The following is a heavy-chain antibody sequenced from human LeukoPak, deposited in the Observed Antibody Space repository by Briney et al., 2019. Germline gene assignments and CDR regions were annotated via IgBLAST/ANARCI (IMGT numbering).Heavy chain of an antibody. V-gene: IGHV4-59*01. J-gene: IGHJ3*02. D-gene: IGHD1-1*01. Sequence: SETLSLTCSVSGDSISNYYWSWVRQPPGKGLERIGYIDNSGNTNYNPSLKSRVTISIDTSKKQFSLKLTSVTAADTAVYYCARPRWGWDWKHAFDMWGQGTMVTVSS. CDR1: GDSISNYY. CDR3: ARPRWGWDWKHAFDM. CDR2: IDNSGNT.